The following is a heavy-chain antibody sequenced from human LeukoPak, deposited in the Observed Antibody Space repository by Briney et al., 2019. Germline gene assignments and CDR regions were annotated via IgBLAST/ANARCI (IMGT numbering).Heavy chain of an antibody. CDR3: ARDWPSGWQQLPDYDAVDI. Sequence: ASVTVSCKASGGTFSSRYGISWVRQAPGQGLEWMGRIVPFLPTAYYEQKFQGRVTITADKSTDTVYMELSNLRSEDTAVYYCARDWPSGWQQLPDYDAVDIWGKGQWSPSLQ. D-gene: IGHD6-13*01. V-gene: IGHV1-69*04. CDR2: IVPFLPTA. J-gene: IGHJ3*02. CDR1: GGTFSSRYG.